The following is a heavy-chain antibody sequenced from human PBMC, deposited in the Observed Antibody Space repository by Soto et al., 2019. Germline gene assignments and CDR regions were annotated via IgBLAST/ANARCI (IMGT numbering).Heavy chain of an antibody. V-gene: IGHV4-31*03. Sequence: SETLSLTCTVSGGSIGSGGYYWSWIRQHPGKGLEWIGYIDYSGITYYNPSLKSRVTISVDTSKNQFSLKLSSVTAADTAVYYCPRSPGYYLDYWGQGTLVTVSS. CDR2: IDYSGIT. J-gene: IGHJ4*02. CDR3: PRSPGYYLDY. CDR1: GGSIGSGGYY.